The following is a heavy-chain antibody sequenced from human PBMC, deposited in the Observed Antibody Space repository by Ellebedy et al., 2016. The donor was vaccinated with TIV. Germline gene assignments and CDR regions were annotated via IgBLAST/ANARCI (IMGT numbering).Heavy chain of an antibody. CDR1: GGSFSGYY. CDR3: ARAKVAGWFDP. Sequence: SETLSLTXAVYGGSFSGYYWSWIRQPPGKGLEWIGEINHSGSTNYNPSLKSRVTISVDTSKNQFSLKLSSVTAADTAVYYCARAKVAGWFDPWGQGTLVTVSS. J-gene: IGHJ5*02. CDR2: INHSGST. D-gene: IGHD2-15*01. V-gene: IGHV4-34*01.